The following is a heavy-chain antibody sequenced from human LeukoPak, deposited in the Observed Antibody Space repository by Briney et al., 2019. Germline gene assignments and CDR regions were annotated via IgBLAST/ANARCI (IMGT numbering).Heavy chain of an antibody. Sequence: SQTLSLTCTVSGGSISSGTYYWSWIRQPAGTGLEWIGRMYSSGSTNYNPSLKSRVTISVDTSKNQFSLKLSSVTAADTAVYYCAREVAGGVYFDYWGQGTLVTVSS. J-gene: IGHJ4*02. V-gene: IGHV4-61*02. D-gene: IGHD2-15*01. CDR3: AREVAGGVYFDY. CDR1: GGSISSGTYY. CDR2: MYSSGST.